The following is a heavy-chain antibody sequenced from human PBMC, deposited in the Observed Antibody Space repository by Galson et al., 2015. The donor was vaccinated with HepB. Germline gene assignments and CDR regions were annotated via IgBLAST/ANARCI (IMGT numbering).Heavy chain of an antibody. Sequence: SVKVSCKASGGTFSSYAISWVRQAPGQGLEWMGGIIPILGIANYAQKFQGRVTITADKSTSTAYMELSSLRSEDTAVYYCARHSRGYYDYIWGSYRFPRYYYYYMDVWGKGTTVTVSS. D-gene: IGHD3-16*02. J-gene: IGHJ6*03. V-gene: IGHV1-69*10. CDR2: IIPILGIA. CDR3: ARHSRGYYDYIWGSYRFPRYYYYYMDV. CDR1: GGTFSSYA.